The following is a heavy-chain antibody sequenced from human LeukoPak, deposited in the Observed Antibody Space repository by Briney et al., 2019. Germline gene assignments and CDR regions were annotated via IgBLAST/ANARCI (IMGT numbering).Heavy chain of an antibody. J-gene: IGHJ4*02. CDR1: GASISSYF. CDR2: IYYTGST. V-gene: IGHV4-59*01. Sequence: PSETLSLTCTVSGASISSYFWTWIRQPPGKGLEWIGNIYYTGSTNYNPSLKSRVTISLDTSKNQFSLRLTSVTAADTAVYYCASASGALGHWGQGTLVTVSS. CDR3: ASASGALGH. D-gene: IGHD3-3*01.